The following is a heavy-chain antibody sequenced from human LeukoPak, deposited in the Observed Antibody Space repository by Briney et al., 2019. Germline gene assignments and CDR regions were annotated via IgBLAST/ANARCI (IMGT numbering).Heavy chain of an antibody. CDR2: ISGSGGTT. CDR1: GFTFSSYA. Sequence: GGSLRLSCAASGFTFSSYAMSWVRQAPGKGLEWVSGISGSGGTTYYADSVKGRFTISRDNSKKTLYLQMNSLRAEDTAIYYWANDRNNWNYPATIDHWGQGTLVTVSS. CDR3: ANDRNNWNYPATIDH. V-gene: IGHV3-23*01. D-gene: IGHD1-7*01. J-gene: IGHJ4*02.